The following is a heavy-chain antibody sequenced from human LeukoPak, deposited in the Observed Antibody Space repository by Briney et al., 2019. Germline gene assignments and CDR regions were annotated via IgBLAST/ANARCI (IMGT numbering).Heavy chain of an antibody. V-gene: IGHV3-21*01. Sequence: PGGSLRLSCAASGFTFSSYSMNWVRQAPGKGLEWVSSISSSSSYIYYADSVKGRFTISRDNANNSLYLQMNSLRAEDTAVYYCARVPGSGVAARLRAYYYYYMDVWGKGTTVTVSS. CDR2: ISSSSSYI. CDR1: GFTFSSYS. D-gene: IGHD6-6*01. J-gene: IGHJ6*03. CDR3: ARVPGSGVAARLRAYYYYYMDV.